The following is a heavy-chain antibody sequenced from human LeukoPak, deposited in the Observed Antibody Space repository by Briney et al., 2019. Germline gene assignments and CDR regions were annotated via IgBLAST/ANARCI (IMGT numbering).Heavy chain of an antibody. Sequence: PSETLSLTCTVSGGSISSGGYYWSWIRQHPGKGLEWIGYIYYSGSTYYHPSLKSRVTISVDTSKNQFSLKLSSVTAADTAVYYCARGGDIVSGDYWGQGTLVTVSS. D-gene: IGHD5-12*01. V-gene: IGHV4-31*03. CDR2: IYYSGST. CDR3: ARGGDIVSGDY. CDR1: GGSISSGGYY. J-gene: IGHJ4*02.